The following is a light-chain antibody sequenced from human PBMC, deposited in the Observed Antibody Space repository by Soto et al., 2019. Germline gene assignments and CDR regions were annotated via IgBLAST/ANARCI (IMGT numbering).Light chain of an antibody. J-gene: IGKJ1*01. CDR2: GAS. CDR3: QKYDSAPLT. V-gene: IGKV1-27*01. Sequence: EIQMTQSPSSLSASVGDRVTITCRASQGIRNKLAWYQQKPGKVPQLLIYGASTLQSGVPSRFSGSRSGTDFTLTISSLQPEDVATYYCQKYDSAPLTFGQGTKVEFK. CDR1: QGIRNK.